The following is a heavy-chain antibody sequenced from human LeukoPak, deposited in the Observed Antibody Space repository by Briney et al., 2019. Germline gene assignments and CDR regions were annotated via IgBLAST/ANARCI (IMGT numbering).Heavy chain of an antibody. D-gene: IGHD3-10*01. J-gene: IGHJ3*01. CDR3: ARVLHFGSGIYSFSPLVL. V-gene: IGHV1-18*01. CDR2: ISAYNGNT. CDR1: GYTITSYG. Sequence: GASVKVSCKASGYTITSYGISWVRQAPGQGLEWMGWISAYNGNTNYAQRFQGRLTMTTDSSTSTAYMDLKSLRSDDTAMYYCARVLHFGSGIYSFSPLVLWGQGTKVSVFS.